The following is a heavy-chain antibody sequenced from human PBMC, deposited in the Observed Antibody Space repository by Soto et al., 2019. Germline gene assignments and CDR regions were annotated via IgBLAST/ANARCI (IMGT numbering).Heavy chain of an antibody. Sequence: ASVKVSCKVSGYTLTELSMHWVRQAPGKGLEWMGGFDPEDGETIYAQKFQGRVTMTEDTSTDTAYMELSSLRSEDTAVYYCATDVPDYYYDSSGYYSSYWGQGTMVTVS. D-gene: IGHD3-22*01. CDR3: ATDVPDYYYDSSGYYSSY. CDR1: GYTLTELS. J-gene: IGHJ4*02. CDR2: FDPEDGET. V-gene: IGHV1-24*01.